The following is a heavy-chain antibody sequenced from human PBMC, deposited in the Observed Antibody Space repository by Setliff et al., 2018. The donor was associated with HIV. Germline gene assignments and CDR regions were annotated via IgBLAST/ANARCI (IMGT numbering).Heavy chain of an antibody. CDR1: GFSVSNYY. CDR2: IYSDGTT. J-gene: IGHJ4*02. D-gene: IGHD2-2*01. V-gene: IGHV3-66*02. Sequence: GGSLRLSCAASGFSVSNYYMAWVRQAPGKGLEWVSTIYSDGTTYHADSVKGRFTLSRDNSENTLFLQMNSLRPEDTAVFYCARLRLFSSALDYWGQGTLVTVSS. CDR3: ARLRLFSSALDY.